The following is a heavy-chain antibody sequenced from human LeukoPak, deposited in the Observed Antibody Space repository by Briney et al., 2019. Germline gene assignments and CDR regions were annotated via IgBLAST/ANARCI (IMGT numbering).Heavy chain of an antibody. Sequence: GGSLRLSCAASGLTFSSNAMSWVRQAPGKGLEWVSGIRGSGDRKFYADSVEGRFTISRDKSKSTLYLQMNSLRVEDTAIYYCVKGIRGYYYNMDVWGQGTTVTVFS. V-gene: IGHV3-23*01. CDR2: IRGSGDRK. CDR1: GLTFSSNA. CDR3: VKGIRGYYYNMDV. J-gene: IGHJ6*02.